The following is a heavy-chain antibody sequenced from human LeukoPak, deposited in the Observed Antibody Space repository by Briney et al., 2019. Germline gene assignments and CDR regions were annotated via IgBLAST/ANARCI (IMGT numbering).Heavy chain of an antibody. CDR1: GGSISSSSYY. V-gene: IGHV4-39*01. J-gene: IGHJ4*02. CDR3: ARLHREGYSYDSSGYSLCYFDY. D-gene: IGHD3-22*01. CDR2: IYYSGST. Sequence: SETLSLTCTVSGGSISSSSYYWGWIRQPPGKGLEWIGSIYYSGSTYYNPSLKSRVTISVDTSKNQFSLKLSSVTAADTAVYYCARLHREGYSYDSSGYSLCYFDYWGQGTLVTVSS.